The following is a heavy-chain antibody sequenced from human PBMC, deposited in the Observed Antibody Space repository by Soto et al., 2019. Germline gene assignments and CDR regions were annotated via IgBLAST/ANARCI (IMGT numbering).Heavy chain of an antibody. Sequence: PGGSLRLSCAASGFTFTRYSINWVRQAPGKGLEWVSSISSTTNYIYYGDSMKGRFTISGDNAKNSLYLEMNSLRAEDTAVYYCARESEDLTSNFDYWGQGTLVTVSS. CDR1: GFTFTRYS. CDR2: ISSTTNYI. J-gene: IGHJ4*02. CDR3: ARESEDLTSNFDY. V-gene: IGHV3-21*06.